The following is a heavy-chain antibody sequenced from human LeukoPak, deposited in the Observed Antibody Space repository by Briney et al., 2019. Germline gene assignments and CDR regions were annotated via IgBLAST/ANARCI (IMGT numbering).Heavy chain of an antibody. CDR3: TRQECSGGSCSYVDY. D-gene: IGHD2-15*01. CDR1: GFTFSGSY. V-gene: IGHV3-73*01. Sequence: PGGSLRLSCAASGFTFSGSYMHWVRQASGKGLEWVGLIRSKPNSYTTVYAASVKGRFTISRDDSKNTAYLQMNSLKAEDTAVYDCTRQECSGGSCSYVDYWGRGTLVTVSS. J-gene: IGHJ4*02. CDR2: IRSKPNSYTT.